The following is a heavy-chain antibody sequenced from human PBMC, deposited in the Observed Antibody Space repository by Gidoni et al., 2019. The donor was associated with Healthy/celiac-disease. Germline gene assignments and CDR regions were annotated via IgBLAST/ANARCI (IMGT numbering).Heavy chain of an antibody. CDR3: AGETIGCSSTSCYNPAFMYYYYGMDV. V-gene: IGHV4-39*02. J-gene: IGHJ6*02. CDR2: IYYSGST. Sequence: QLQLQESGPGLVKPSETLSLTCTVSGGSISSSSYYWGWIRQPPGKGLEWIGSIYYSGSTYYNPSLKSRVTISVDTSKNQFSLKLSSVTAADTAVYYCAGETIGCSSTSCYNPAFMYYYYGMDVWGQGTTVTVSS. D-gene: IGHD2-2*02. CDR1: GGSISSSSYY.